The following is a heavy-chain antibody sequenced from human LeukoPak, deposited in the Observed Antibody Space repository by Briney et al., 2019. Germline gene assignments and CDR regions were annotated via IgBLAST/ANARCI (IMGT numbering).Heavy chain of an antibody. J-gene: IGHJ1*01. V-gene: IGHV3-30*04. D-gene: IGHD6-13*01. CDR2: ISYDGSNK. Sequence: GGSLRLSCAASVFTFSSYSMHWVRQAPGKGLEWVAVISYDGSNKYYADSVKGRFTISRDNSKNTLYLQMNSLRAEDTAVYYCARAGAAGTTAEYFQHWGQGTLVTVSS. CDR3: ARAGAAGTTAEYFQH. CDR1: VFTFSSYS.